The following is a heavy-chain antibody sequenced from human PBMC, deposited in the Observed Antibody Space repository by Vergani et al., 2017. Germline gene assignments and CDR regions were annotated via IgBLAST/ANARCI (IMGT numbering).Heavy chain of an antibody. CDR2: IYYSGST. CDR1: GGSISSGDYY. D-gene: IGHD3-10*01. CDR3: ARVRRFGELSTDYYYYGMDV. V-gene: IGHV4-30-4*08. Sequence: QVQLQESGPGLVKPSQTLSLTCTVSGGSISSGDYYWSWIRQPPGKGLEWIGYIYYSGSTYYNPSLKSRVTISVDTSKNQFSLKLSSVTAADTAVYYCARVRRFGELSTDYYYYGMDVWGQGTTVTVSS. J-gene: IGHJ6*02.